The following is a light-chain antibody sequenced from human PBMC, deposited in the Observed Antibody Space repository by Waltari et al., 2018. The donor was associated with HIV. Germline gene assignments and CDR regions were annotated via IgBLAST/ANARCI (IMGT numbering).Light chain of an antibody. CDR3: ETWDSSVGAAV. CDR2: DTK. J-gene: IGLJ3*02. V-gene: IGLV1-51*01. Sequence: QSVLTQPPSVSAAPGQKVTISCYGSSPNFGSGFVSWDQHIPGAAPRLLIYDTKKRPSWMSDRCSGSKSGTSGTRGITGLQTGDEADYYCETWDSSVGAAVFGGGTRLTVL. CDR1: SPNFGSGF.